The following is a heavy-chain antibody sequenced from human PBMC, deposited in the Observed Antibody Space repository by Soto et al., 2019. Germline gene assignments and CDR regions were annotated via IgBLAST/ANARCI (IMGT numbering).Heavy chain of an antibody. V-gene: IGHV3-7*03. D-gene: IGHD4-17*01. CDR2: IKQDGSEK. CDR3: ATNTVPKVDDY. CDR1: GFTFSNFW. Sequence: EVQLVESGGGLVQPGGSLRLSCAASGFTFSNFWMSWVRQAPGKGLEWVANIKQDGSEKNYVDSVKGRFIISRDNAKNSWSLQMNRLRAEDTAVYCCATNTVPKVDDYWGQGTLVTVSS. J-gene: IGHJ4*02.